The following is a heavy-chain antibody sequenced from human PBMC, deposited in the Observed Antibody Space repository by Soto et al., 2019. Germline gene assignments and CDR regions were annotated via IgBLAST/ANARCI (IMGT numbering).Heavy chain of an antibody. CDR3: AKDISPGQGYRIFDY. CDR2: ISYEEINNK. V-gene: IGHV3-30*18. D-gene: IGHD5-18*01. CDR1: GFSFRNYG. J-gene: IGHJ4*02. Sequence: GGSLRLSCVASGFSFRNYGMHWVRQAPGKGLEWVAVISYEEINNKNYADSVKGRFTISRDNSENTLFLQMDSLRAEDTAIYYCAKDISPGQGYRIFDYWGQGTQVTVSS.